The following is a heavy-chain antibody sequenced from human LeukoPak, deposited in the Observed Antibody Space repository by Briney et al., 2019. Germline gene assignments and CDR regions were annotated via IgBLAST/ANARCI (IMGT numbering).Heavy chain of an antibody. J-gene: IGHJ4*02. Sequence: PGGSLRLSCVASGFSFSNHGMHWVRQAPGKGLEWVSVVARDGGAKFYADSVKGRFTLSRDNSKNMFFLQMNLLTVEDTAIYYCAREATWGQWYFDHWGQGTPVIVSS. D-gene: IGHD6-19*01. CDR1: GFSFSNHG. CDR2: VARDGGAK. CDR3: AREATWGQWYFDH. V-gene: IGHV3-30*03.